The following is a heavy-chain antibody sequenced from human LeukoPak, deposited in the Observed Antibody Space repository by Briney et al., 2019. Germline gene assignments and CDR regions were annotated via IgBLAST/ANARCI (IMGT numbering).Heavy chain of an antibody. J-gene: IGHJ4*02. CDR1: GFIFSSSG. D-gene: IGHD2-8*01. Sequence: GGSLRLSCAASGFIFSSSGMHWVRQTPGKGLEWVVIIGYDGSNKYYADSVKGRFTISRDNAKNTVYLQMNSLRVEDTAVYYCARDQGTSGGWPAVGRMGYFDYWGQGTLVTVSS. V-gene: IGHV3-33*01. CDR2: IGYDGSNK. CDR3: ARDQGTSGGWPAVGRMGYFDY.